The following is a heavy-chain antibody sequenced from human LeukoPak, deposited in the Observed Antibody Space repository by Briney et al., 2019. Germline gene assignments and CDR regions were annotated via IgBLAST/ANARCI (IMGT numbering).Heavy chain of an antibody. V-gene: IGHV3-23*01. CDR2: ISGSGGRT. Sequence: GGSLRLSCAASGFTFSSYAMNWVRQAPGKGLEWVSAISGSGGRTFYADSVKGRFTISRDISKNTLYLQMNSLRAEDTAVYYCAECGSRALECFDYWGQGTLVTVSS. CDR1: GFTFSSYA. J-gene: IGHJ4*02. CDR3: AECGSRALECFDY. D-gene: IGHD3-3*01.